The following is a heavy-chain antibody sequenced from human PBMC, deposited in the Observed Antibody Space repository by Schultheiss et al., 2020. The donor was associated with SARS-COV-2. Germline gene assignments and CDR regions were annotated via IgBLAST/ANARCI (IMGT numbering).Heavy chain of an antibody. CDR3: ARAIGYCSSTSCYEY. J-gene: IGHJ4*02. CDR1: GFTFSNYA. CDR2: ISYDGNYK. D-gene: IGHD2-2*01. V-gene: IGHV3-30*07. Sequence: GGSLRLSCAASGFTFSNYAMHWVRQAPGKGLEWVAVISYDGNYKYYADSVKGRFTISRDDSKNTLYLQMNSLRAEDTAVYYCARAIGYCSSTSCYEYWGQGTLVTVSS.